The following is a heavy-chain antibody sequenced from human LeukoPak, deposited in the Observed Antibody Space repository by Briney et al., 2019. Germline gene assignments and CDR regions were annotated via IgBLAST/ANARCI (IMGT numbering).Heavy chain of an antibody. J-gene: IGHJ4*02. V-gene: IGHV4-39*01. CDR3: ARLRMELDY. CDR1: GGSISSSSYY. D-gene: IGHD1-1*01. CDR2: IYYSGST. Sequence: SETLSLTCTVSGGSISSSSYYWGWIRQPPGKGLEWIGSIYYSGSTYYNPSLKSRVTISVDTSKNQFSLKLSSVTAADTAVYYCARLRMELDYWGQGTLVTVSS.